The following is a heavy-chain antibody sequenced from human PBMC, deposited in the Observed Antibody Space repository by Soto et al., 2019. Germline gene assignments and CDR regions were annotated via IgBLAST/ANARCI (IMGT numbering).Heavy chain of an antibody. CDR3: ARHSYGDYGAFDY. CDR1: GITFSSYS. D-gene: IGHD4-17*01. CDR2: IGSSGNT. J-gene: IGHJ4*02. V-gene: IGHV3-48*01. Sequence: GGSLRLSCAASGITFSSYSMNWVRQAPGKGLEWVSYIGSSGNTYYAGSVKGRFTISRENAKNSLYLQMNSLRAEDTAVYYCARHSYGDYGAFDYWGQGTLVTVSS.